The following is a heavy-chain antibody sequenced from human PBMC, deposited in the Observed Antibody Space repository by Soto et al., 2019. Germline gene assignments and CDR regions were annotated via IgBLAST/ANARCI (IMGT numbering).Heavy chain of an antibody. V-gene: IGHV4-39*01. CDR3: ARHNYVYIWASYRAPSPPYF. D-gene: IGHD3-16*02. Sequence: SETLSLTCTVSGCSISSSSYYWCWILQPPGKGLEWIGSIYYSGSTYYNPSLKSRVTISVDTSKNQFSLKLSSVTAADTAVYYCARHNYVYIWASYRAPSPPYFCGQGTLVIVSS. CDR1: GCSISSSSYY. J-gene: IGHJ4*02. CDR2: IYYSGST.